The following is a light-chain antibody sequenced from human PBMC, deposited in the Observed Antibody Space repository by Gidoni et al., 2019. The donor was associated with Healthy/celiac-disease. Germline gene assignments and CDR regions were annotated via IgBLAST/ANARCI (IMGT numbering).Light chain of an antibody. CDR2: WAS. CDR3: QQYYSTPDT. J-gene: IGKJ2*01. CDR1: QSVLYSSNDKNY. Sequence: DIVMTQSPDSLAVSLGERATINCTSSQSVLYSSNDKNYLDWYQQKPGQPPKLLIYWASTRESGVPDRFSGSGSGTDFTLTISSLQAEDVAVYYCQQYYSTPDTFGQGTKLQIK. V-gene: IGKV4-1*01.